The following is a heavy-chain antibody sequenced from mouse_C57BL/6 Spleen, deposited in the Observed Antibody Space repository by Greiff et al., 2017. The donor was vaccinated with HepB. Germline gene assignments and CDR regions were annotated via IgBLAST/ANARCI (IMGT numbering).Heavy chain of an antibody. J-gene: IGHJ1*03. Sequence: EVKLMESGGGLVKPGGSLKLSCAASGFTFSDYGMHWVRQAPEKGLEWVAYISSGSSTIYYADTVKGRFTISRDNAKNTLFLQMTSLRSEDTAMYYCAREDYYGSSYEYFDVWGTGTTVTVSS. CDR3: AREDYYGSSYEYFDV. V-gene: IGHV5-17*01. D-gene: IGHD1-1*01. CDR1: GFTFSDYG. CDR2: ISSGSSTI.